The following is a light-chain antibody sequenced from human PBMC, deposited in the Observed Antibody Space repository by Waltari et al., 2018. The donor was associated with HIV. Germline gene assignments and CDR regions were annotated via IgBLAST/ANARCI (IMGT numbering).Light chain of an antibody. CDR3: QQRIDWPRYT. CDR2: VTT. V-gene: IGKV3-11*01. CDR1: QSVGTS. Sequence: LVLTQSPAILSLSPGERATLSCRASQSVGTSPAWYQQRTGQALRLLFDVTTKRATGIPVRFTTSGSGTDYVLTISSLEPEDSAIYYCQQRIDWPRYTFGQGTKLEI. J-gene: IGKJ2*01.